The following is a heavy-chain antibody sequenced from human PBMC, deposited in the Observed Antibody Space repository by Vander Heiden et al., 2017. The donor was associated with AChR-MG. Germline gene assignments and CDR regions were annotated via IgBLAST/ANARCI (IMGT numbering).Heavy chain of an antibody. Sequence: EVQLLESGGDLVQPGGSLRLSCAASGLTFSSYARTWVRQAPGKGLEWVSSISGGGSSTYYAYSAKGRFTISRDNSKNTLYLQMNSLRAEDTAVYYCALVWRTNQRGRDYWGQGTLVTVSS. V-gene: IGHV3-23*01. J-gene: IGHJ4*02. D-gene: IGHD3-16*01. CDR3: ALVWRTNQRGRDY. CDR2: ISGGGSST. CDR1: GLTFSSYA.